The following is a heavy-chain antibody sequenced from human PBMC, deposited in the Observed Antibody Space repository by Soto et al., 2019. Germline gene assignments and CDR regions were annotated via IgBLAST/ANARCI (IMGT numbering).Heavy chain of an antibody. CDR2: IKSKTDGGTT. J-gene: IGHJ4*02. D-gene: IGHD3-22*01. CDR1: GFSFTNAW. V-gene: IGHV3-15*01. CDR3: SYYFDSVGVPDFDY. Sequence: XGSLKLSCAASGFSFTNAWMNWVRQAPGMGLEWVGRIKSKTDGGTTDYAAPVKGRFTISRDESKNTVFLQMNSLKTEDTAVYFCSYYFDSVGVPDFDYSGQGTLVTVSS.